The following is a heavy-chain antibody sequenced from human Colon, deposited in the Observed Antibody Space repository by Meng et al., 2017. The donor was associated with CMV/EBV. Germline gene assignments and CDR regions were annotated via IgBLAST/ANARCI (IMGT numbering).Heavy chain of an antibody. J-gene: IGHJ5*02. CDR1: GFTFSSYS. CDR3: AKEGVGRGDPFDH. CDR2: ISSSSGYI. Sequence: GGSLRLSCAASGFTFSSYSMNWVRQAPGKGLEWVSSISSSSGYIYYADSVKGRFTISRDNAKNSLYLQMSSVGVEDTAIYYCAKEGVGRGDPFDHWGQGTLVTVSS. V-gene: IGHV3-21*03. D-gene: IGHD3-3*01.